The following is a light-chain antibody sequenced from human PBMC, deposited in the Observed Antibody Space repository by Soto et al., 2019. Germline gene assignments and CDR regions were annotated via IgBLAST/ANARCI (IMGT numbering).Light chain of an antibody. CDR2: DAS. J-gene: IGKJ1*01. Sequence: DIQMTQSPSTLSASVGDRVTITCRASQSISDWLAGYQQKPGKAPKLLIFDASSLESGVPSRFSGSGSGTEFTLTISSLQPDDSATYYCQQYNSYAWTFGQGTKVEIK. V-gene: IGKV1-5*01. CDR1: QSISDW. CDR3: QQYNSYAWT.